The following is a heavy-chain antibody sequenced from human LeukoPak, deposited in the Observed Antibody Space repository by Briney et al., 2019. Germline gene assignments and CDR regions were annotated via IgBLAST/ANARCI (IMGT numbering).Heavy chain of an antibody. J-gene: IGHJ4*02. CDR3: ARDMADFWSGSQFDY. CDR1: GFTFSSYW. D-gene: IGHD3-3*01. V-gene: IGHV3-7*01. Sequence: GGSLRLSCAASGFTFSSYWMSWVRQAPGKGLEWVANIKQDGSEKYYVDSVKGRFTISRDNAKNSLYLRMNSLRAEDTAVYYCARDMADFWSGSQFDYWGQGTLVTVSS. CDR2: IKQDGSEK.